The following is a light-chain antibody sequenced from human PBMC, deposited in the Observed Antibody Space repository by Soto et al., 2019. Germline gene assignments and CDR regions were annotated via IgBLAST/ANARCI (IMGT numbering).Light chain of an antibody. CDR3: QQYNNWHPWT. J-gene: IGKJ1*01. V-gene: IGKV3-15*01. CDR2: AAS. CDR1: QSVGGN. Sequence: EIVMTQSPATLSVSPGERATLSCRASQSVGGNLAWYQQKPGQPPRLLIYAASSRPTGIPARFSGSGSGTEFTLTISSLQSEAFAVYYCQQYNNWHPWTFGQGTKVEIK.